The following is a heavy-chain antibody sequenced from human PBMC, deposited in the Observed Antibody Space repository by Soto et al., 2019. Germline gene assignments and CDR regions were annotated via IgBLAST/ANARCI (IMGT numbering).Heavy chain of an antibody. Sequence: GGSLRLSCAASGFTFSSYAMHWVRQAPGKGLEWVAVISYDGSNKYYADSVKGRFTISRDNSKNTLYLQMNSLRAEDTAVYYCARDLLYRSSFTFDAFDIWGQGTMVTVSS. D-gene: IGHD6-6*01. CDR2: ISYDGSNK. CDR1: GFTFSSYA. J-gene: IGHJ3*02. V-gene: IGHV3-30-3*01. CDR3: ARDLLYRSSFTFDAFDI.